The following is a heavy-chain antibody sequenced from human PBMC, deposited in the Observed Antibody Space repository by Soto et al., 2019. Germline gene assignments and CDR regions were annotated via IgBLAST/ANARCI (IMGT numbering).Heavy chain of an antibody. CDR1: GYSFTKYW. V-gene: IGHV5-51*01. D-gene: IGHD5-12*01. J-gene: IGHJ4*02. Sequence: PGESLKISCKGSGYSFTKYWIGWVRQMPGKGLEWMAIIYPDESDTRYSPSFQGQVTISADKSISTAYLQWSSLKASDTAMYYCARREYSGYAGPDYWGQGNLVTVSS. CDR2: IYPDESDT. CDR3: ARREYSGYAGPDY.